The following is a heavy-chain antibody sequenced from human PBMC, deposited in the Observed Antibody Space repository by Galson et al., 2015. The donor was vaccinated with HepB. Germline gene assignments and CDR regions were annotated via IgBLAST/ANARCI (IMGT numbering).Heavy chain of an antibody. J-gene: IGHJ5*02. CDR3: AHTHYDPDWFDP. CDR1: GFSRSDSGLG. Sequence: PALVTPTKTLALTCPFSGFSRSDSGLGVGWIRQAPGKALEWLALIYWDDNTRYSSSLKSRLTITKDTSKNQVVLTMTNMNPVDTATYYGAHTHYDPDWFDPWGQGTLVTVSS. CDR2: IYWDDNT. D-gene: IGHD3-3*01. V-gene: IGHV2-5*02.